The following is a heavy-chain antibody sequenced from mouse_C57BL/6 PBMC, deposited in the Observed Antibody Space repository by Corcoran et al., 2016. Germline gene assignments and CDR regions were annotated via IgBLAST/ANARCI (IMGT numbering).Heavy chain of an antibody. V-gene: IGHV9-3*01. Sequence: QNPLEQSGPALRKTVETVKISCKDPGYGFATYGMSWVKQEPGKGLKWMGWMNTYSGVPTYADDFKGRFAFSLETSASTAYLQINNRKNEDTATYFCARQLRPYAMDYWGQGTSVTVSS. J-gene: IGHJ4*01. CDR1: GYGFATYG. D-gene: IGHD3-2*02. CDR2: MNTYSGVP. CDR3: ARQLRPYAMDY.